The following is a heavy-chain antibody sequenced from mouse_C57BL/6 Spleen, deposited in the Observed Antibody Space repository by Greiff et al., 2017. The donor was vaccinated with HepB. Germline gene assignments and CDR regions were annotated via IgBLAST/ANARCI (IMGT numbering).Heavy chain of an antibody. CDR1: GYAFTNYL. CDR2: INPGSGGT. V-gene: IGHV1-54*01. Sequence: QVQLQQSGAELVRPGTSVKVSCKASGYAFTNYLIEWVKQRPGQGLEWIGVINPGSGGTNYNEKFKGKATLTADKSSSTAYMQLSSLTAEDSAVYFCSSYAMDYWGQGTSVTVSS. J-gene: IGHJ4*01. CDR3: SSYAMDY. D-gene: IGHD1-1*01.